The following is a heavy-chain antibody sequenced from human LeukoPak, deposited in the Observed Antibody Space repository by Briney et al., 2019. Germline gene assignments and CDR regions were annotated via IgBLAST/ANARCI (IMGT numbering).Heavy chain of an antibody. J-gene: IGHJ6*03. CDR3: ARNHYYYYMDV. CDR2: MNPNSGNT. D-gene: IGHD1-14*01. Sequence: GASVKVSCKTSGYTFTSYDINWVRQATVQGLEWMGWMNPNSGNTGYAQKFQGRVTITRNTSISTAYMELSSLRSEDTAVYYCARNHYYYYMDVWGKGTTVTVSS. CDR1: GYTFTSYD. V-gene: IGHV1-8*03.